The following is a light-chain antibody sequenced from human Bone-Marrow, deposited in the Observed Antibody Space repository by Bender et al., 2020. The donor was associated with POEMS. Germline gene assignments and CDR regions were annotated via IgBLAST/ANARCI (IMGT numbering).Light chain of an antibody. CDR3: SSYTTTNTVL. Sequence: QSALTQPASVSGSPGQSITISCTGTSSDVGGQNYVSWYQQYPGKAPKVIIYDVTYRPSGVSIRFSGSKSGNTASLTISGLQAEDEADYYCSSYTTTNTVLFGGGTRVTVL. J-gene: IGLJ2*01. CDR2: DVT. V-gene: IGLV2-14*03. CDR1: SSDVGGQNY.